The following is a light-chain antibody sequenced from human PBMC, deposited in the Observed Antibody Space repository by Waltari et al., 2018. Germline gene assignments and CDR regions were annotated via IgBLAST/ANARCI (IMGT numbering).Light chain of an antibody. CDR2: RNN. CDR1: SSNIGSNY. Sequence: QSVLTQPPSASGTPGQRVTISCSGSSSNIGSNYVYWYQQLPGTAPKLLIFRNNQRTAGVPDRFSGSKSGPSASLAIRGRRSEDEADYYCAAWDDSLSGLGVFGGGPKLTVL. J-gene: IGLJ2*01. V-gene: IGLV1-47*01. CDR3: AAWDDSLSGLGV.